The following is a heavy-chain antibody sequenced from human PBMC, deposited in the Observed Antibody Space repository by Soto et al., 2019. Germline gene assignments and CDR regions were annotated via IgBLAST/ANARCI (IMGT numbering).Heavy chain of an antibody. CDR3: ASLREHSYGLGYYFDY. V-gene: IGHV5-51*01. J-gene: IGHJ4*02. CDR1: GYSFTSYW. CDR2: IYPGDSDT. D-gene: IGHD5-18*01. Sequence: GESLKISCKGSGYSFTSYWIGWVRQMPGKGLEWMGIIYPGDSDTRYSPSFQGQVTISADKSISTAYLQWSSLKASDTAMYYCASLREHSYGLGYYFDYWGQGTLVTVSS.